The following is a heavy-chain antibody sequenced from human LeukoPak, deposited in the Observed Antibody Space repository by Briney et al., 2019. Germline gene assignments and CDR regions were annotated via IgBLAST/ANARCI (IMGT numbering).Heavy chain of an antibody. CDR1: GYTFTSYD. Sequence: ASVKVSCKASGYTFTSYDINWVRQATGQGHEWMGWMNPNSGNTGYAQKFQGRVTMTRNTSISTAYMELSSLRSEDTAVYYCARGLITYYDFWSGYPRGFDPWGQGTLVTVSS. D-gene: IGHD3-3*01. CDR2: MNPNSGNT. J-gene: IGHJ5*02. V-gene: IGHV1-8*01. CDR3: ARGLITYYDFWSGYPRGFDP.